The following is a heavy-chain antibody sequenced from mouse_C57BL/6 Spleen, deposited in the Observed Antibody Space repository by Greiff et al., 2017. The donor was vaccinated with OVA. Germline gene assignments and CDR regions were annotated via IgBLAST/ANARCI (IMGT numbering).Heavy chain of an antibody. Sequence: EVQRVESGGGLVKPGGSLKLSCAASGFTFSSYAMSWVRQTPEKRLEWVATISDGGSYTYYPDNVKGRFTISRDNAKNNLYLQMSHLKSEDTAMYYCARDPTYDYDDGYYFDYWGQGTTLTVSS. CDR1: GFTFSSYA. D-gene: IGHD2-4*01. V-gene: IGHV5-4*01. J-gene: IGHJ2*01. CDR2: ISDGGSYT. CDR3: ARDPTYDYDDGYYFDY.